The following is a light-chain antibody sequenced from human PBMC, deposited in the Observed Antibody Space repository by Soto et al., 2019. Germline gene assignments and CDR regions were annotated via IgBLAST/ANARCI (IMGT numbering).Light chain of an antibody. CDR1: QSVSSY. V-gene: IGKV3-11*01. Sequence: EVVLTQSPGTLSLSPGERATLSCRASQSVSSYLAWYQQKPGQAPRLLIYDASKRATGIPARFSGSGFGTDYTLTISSLEPEDVAVYYCQQYEAVVTFGQGTKVDIK. CDR3: QQYEAVVT. CDR2: DAS. J-gene: IGKJ1*01.